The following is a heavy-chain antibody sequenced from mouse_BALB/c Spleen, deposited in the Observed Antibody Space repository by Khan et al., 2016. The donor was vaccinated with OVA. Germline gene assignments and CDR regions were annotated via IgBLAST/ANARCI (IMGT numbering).Heavy chain of an antibody. J-gene: IGHJ3*01. D-gene: IGHD2-4*01. CDR2: IWTGGRT. CDR1: GISLTTYG. V-gene: IGHV2-9*02. CDR3: ARSYDYDVGGFTY. Sequence: QVQLKQSGPGLVAPSLSLSITCTVSGISLTTYGVHWIRQPPGKGLEWLGVIWTGGRTNYNSALMSRLSISKDNSKSQVFLKMNSLQIDDTAIYYCARSYDYDVGGFTYWGQGTLVTVSA.